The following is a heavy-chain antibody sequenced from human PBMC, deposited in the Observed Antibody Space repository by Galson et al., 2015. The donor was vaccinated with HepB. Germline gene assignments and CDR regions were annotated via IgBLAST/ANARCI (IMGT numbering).Heavy chain of an antibody. CDR2: IWYDGSNK. Sequence: SLRLSCAASGFTFSSYGMHWVRQAPGKGLEWVAVIWYDGSNKYYADSVKGQFTISRDNSKNTLYLQMNSLRAEDTAVYYCARDRSIAARRGFGNAFDIWGQGTMVTVSS. D-gene: IGHD6-6*01. J-gene: IGHJ3*02. V-gene: IGHV3-33*01. CDR3: ARDRSIAARRGFGNAFDI. CDR1: GFTFSSYG.